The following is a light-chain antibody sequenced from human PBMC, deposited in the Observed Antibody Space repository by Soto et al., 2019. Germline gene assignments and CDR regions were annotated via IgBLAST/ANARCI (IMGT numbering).Light chain of an antibody. V-gene: IGLV2-11*01. CDR1: SSDVGGYNY. J-gene: IGLJ1*01. Sequence: QSALTQPRSVSGSPGQSVTISCTGTSSDVGGYNYVSWYQQNPGKAPKLMIHDVTKRPSGVPDRFSGSKSGNTASLPISGLQAEDEADYYCCSYAGNYTYVFGTGTKLTVL. CDR2: DVT. CDR3: CSYAGNYTYV.